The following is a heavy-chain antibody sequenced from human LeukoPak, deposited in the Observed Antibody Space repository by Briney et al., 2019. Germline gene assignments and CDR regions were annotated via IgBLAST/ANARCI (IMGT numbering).Heavy chain of an antibody. CDR2: VSSDGSTT. D-gene: IGHD5-24*01. V-gene: IGHV3-74*01. CDR3: ARGFDGYPFGWWFDP. Sequence: QSGGSLRLSCVVSGFTFSTYWTHWVRQAPGKGPVWVSRVSSDGSTTIYADSVKGRFTISRDNGINTVYLQMNSLRAEDTAVYYCARGFDGYPFGWWFDPWGQGTLVTVSS. CDR1: GFTFSTYW. J-gene: IGHJ5*02.